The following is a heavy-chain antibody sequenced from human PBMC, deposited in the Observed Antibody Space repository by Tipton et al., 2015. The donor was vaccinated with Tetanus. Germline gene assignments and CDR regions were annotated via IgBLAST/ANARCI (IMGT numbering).Heavy chain of an antibody. J-gene: IGHJ4*02. D-gene: IGHD1/OR15-1a*01. Sequence: TLSLTCTVSGGSIRSGDHQWNWIRQPPGKGLEWLAYISSSGSTNSNYSLKSRITMSRDTSKNQFSLKLASVTAADTAVYFCARGGEQWALRYFQYWGQGTLVTVSS. CDR2: ISSSGST. CDR1: GGSIRSGDHQ. V-gene: IGHV4-61*08. CDR3: ARGGEQWALRYFQY.